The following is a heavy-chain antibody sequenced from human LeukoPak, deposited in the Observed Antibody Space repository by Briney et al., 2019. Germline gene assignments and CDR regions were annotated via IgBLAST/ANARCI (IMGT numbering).Heavy chain of an antibody. J-gene: IGHJ6*02. CDR3: ARDNYDYGDYGSYYGMDV. V-gene: IGHV3-21*01. CDR1: GFTFSIYS. CDR2: ISSSSSYI. D-gene: IGHD4-17*01. Sequence: GGSLRLSCAASGFTFSIYSMNWVRQAPGKGLEWVSSISSSSSYIYYADSVKGRFTISRDNAKNSLYLQMNSLRAEDTAVYYCARDNYDYGDYGSYYGMDVWGQGTTVTVSS.